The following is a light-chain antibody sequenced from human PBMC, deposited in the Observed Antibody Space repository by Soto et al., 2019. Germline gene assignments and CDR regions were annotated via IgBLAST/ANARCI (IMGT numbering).Light chain of an antibody. J-gene: IGLJ1*01. CDR3: QSYDSSLSVGV. Sequence: QLVLTQPPSVSGAPGQRVTISCTGSSSNIGAGYDVHWYQQLPGTAPKLLISGNSNRPSGVPDRFSGSKSGTSASLAITGLQAEDEADYYCQSYDSSLSVGVFGTGTKLTVL. CDR1: SSNIGAGYD. V-gene: IGLV1-40*01. CDR2: GNS.